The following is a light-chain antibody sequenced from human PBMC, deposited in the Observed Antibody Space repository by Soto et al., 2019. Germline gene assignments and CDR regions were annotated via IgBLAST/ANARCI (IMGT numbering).Light chain of an antibody. CDR3: SSYTSDNRDYV. J-gene: IGLJ1*01. Sequence: QSVLTQPASVSGSPGQSITISCTGTSSDVGAYTSVSWYQHHPGKAPKVIIYEVNKRPSGISNRFSGSKSVNTASLTISGLQPDDEAHYYCSSYTSDNRDYVSGTGTKVT. CDR1: SSDVGAYTS. V-gene: IGLV2-14*01. CDR2: EVN.